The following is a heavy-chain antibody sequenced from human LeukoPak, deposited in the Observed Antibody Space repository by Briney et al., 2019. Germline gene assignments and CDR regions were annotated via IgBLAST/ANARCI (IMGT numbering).Heavy chain of an antibody. CDR1: GGSISSYY. Sequence: SETLSLTCTVSGGSISSYYWSWIRQPAGKGLEWIGRIYTSGSTNYNPSLKSRVTISVDTSKNQFSLKLSSVTAADTAVYYCAREGSVRFLEWASGWFDPWGQGTLVTVSS. V-gene: IGHV4-4*07. D-gene: IGHD3-3*01. CDR3: AREGSVRFLEWASGWFDP. J-gene: IGHJ5*02. CDR2: IYTSGST.